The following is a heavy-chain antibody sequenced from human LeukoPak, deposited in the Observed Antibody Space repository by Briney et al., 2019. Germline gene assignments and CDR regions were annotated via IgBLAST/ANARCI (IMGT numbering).Heavy chain of an antibody. Sequence: ASVKVSCKASGYTFTSYGISWVRQAPGQGLEWMGWISAYNGNTNYAQKPQGRVTMTTDTSTSTAYMELRSLRSDDTAVYYCARMDYYDSSRPTGYFDLWGRGTLVTVSS. D-gene: IGHD3-22*01. CDR2: ISAYNGNT. J-gene: IGHJ2*01. CDR1: GYTFTSYG. CDR3: ARMDYYDSSRPTGYFDL. V-gene: IGHV1-18*01.